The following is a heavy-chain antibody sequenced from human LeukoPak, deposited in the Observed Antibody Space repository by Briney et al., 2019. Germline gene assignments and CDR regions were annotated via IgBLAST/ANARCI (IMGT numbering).Heavy chain of an antibody. CDR1: GFTFSSYW. Sequence: GGSLRLSCAASGFTFSSYWMSWVRQAPGKGLEWVANIKQDGSEKYYVDSVKGRFTISRDNAKNSLYLQMNSLRAEDTAVYYCARMERFLYYYYGTDVWGQGTTVTVSS. D-gene: IGHD3-3*01. CDR3: ARMERFLYYYYGTDV. V-gene: IGHV3-7*01. CDR2: IKQDGSEK. J-gene: IGHJ6*02.